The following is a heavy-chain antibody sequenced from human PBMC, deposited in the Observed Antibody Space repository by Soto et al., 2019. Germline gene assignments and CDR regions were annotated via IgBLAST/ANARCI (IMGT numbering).Heavy chain of an antibody. V-gene: IGHV1-2*02. CDR1: GYTFTGYD. D-gene: IGHD2-15*01. CDR3: ASYCSGGSCYYYYGMDV. J-gene: IGHJ6*02. CDR2: INPNSGGT. Sequence: ARVQVSCKASGYTFTGYDMHWVRQAPGQGLEWMGWINPNSGGTNYAQKFQGRVTMTRDTSISTDYMELSRLRSDDTAVYYCASYCSGGSCYYYYGMDVRGQGTTVTVSS.